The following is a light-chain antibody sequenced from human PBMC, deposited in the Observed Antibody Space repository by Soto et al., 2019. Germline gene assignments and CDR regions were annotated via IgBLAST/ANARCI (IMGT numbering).Light chain of an antibody. CDR2: EVS. CDR3: SVYNSSSTLVV. V-gene: IGLV2-14*01. J-gene: IGLJ2*01. Sequence: QSALTQPASVSGSPGQSITISCTGTSSDVGGYNYVSWYQQHPGQAPKLVIYEVSNRPSGVSNRFSGSKSGNTASLTISGLQAEDEADYYCSVYNSSSTLVVFGGGTQLTVL. CDR1: SSDVGGYNY.